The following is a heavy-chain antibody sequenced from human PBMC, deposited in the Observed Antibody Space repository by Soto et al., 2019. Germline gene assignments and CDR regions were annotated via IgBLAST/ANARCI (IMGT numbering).Heavy chain of an antibody. CDR2: LTWNGEVL. V-gene: IGHV3-9*01. D-gene: IGHD3-22*01. J-gene: IGHJ4*02. CDR3: VKDSESSGYLTHLDY. CDR1: GFTFDDYA. Sequence: PLRLSCVASGFTFDDYAIHWVRQTPGKGLEWVSGLTWNGEVLGYADSVKGRFTISRDNAKNSLYLEMNSLRPEDTALYYCVKDSESSGYLTHLDYWGQGTLVTVSS.